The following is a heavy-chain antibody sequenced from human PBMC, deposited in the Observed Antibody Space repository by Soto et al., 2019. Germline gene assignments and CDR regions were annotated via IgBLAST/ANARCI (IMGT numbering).Heavy chain of an antibody. CDR2: FSGSGGDT. D-gene: IGHD3-9*01. J-gene: IGHJ4*02. V-gene: IGHV3-23*01. CDR3: AAGTNSDWYPY. CDR1: GFTFSSYA. Sequence: EVQLLESGGGLVQPGGSLRLSCAASGFTFSSYAMSWVRQTPGKGLEWVSLFSGSGGDTYYADSVKGRLTISRDNSKDTLYLQMSSLGAEDTAVHYCAAGTNSDWYPYWGQGTLVTVSS.